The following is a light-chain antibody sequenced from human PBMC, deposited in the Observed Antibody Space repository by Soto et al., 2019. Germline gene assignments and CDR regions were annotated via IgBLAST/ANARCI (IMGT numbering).Light chain of an antibody. J-gene: IGKJ5*01. CDR2: DAS. CDR1: QNINNY. CDR3: QQYENLPT. V-gene: IGKV1-33*01. Sequence: DIQMTQSPSSLSASVGDRVTITCQASQNINNYLHWYHQKPGRAPKLLMYDASNLEAGVSSRGRGSGCGTDFTSTISRLQPEDIATSYCQQYENLPTFGQGRRLESK.